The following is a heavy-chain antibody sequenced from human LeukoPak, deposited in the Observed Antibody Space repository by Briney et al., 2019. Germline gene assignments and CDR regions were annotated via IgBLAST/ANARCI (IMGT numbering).Heavy chain of an antibody. CDR2: IYYSGST. J-gene: IGHJ4*02. D-gene: IGHD2-2*01. CDR3: ARRFSGYCSSTSCSYFDY. V-gene: IGHV4-39*01. CDR1: GGSISSSSYY. Sequence: PSETLSLTCTVSGGSISSSSYYWGWIRQPPGKGLEWIGSIYYSGSTYYNPSLKSRVTISVDTSKNQFSLKLSSVTAADTAVYYCARRFSGYCSSTSCSYFDYWGQGTLVTVSS.